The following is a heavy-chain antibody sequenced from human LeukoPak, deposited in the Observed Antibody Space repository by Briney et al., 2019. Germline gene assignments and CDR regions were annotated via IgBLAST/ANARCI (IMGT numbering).Heavy chain of an antibody. CDR2: THYSGTT. V-gene: IGHV4-31*03. CDR1: GDSISSGLYY. J-gene: IGHJ6*03. D-gene: IGHD1-26*01. Sequence: SETLSLTCTVSGDSISSGLYYCNWIRQRPGEGLEWIGCTHYSGTTYYSSSLKSRLIISLDTSKNQLSLKLTSVTAADTAVYYCARGRRGKYSPYFYYHMDVWGTGTTVTISS. CDR3: ARGRRGKYSPYFYYHMDV.